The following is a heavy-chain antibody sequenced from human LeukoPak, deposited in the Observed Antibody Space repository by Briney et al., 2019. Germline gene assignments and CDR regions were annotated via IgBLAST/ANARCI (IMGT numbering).Heavy chain of an antibody. D-gene: IGHD3-9*01. CDR3: ARDERRYSDWLTIGWFDP. Sequence: PGGSLRLSCAASGFTFSSYAMHWVRQAPGKGLEWVAVISYDGSNKYYADSVKGRFTISRDNSKNTLYLQMNSLRAEDTAVYYCARDERRYSDWLTIGWFDPWGQGTLVTVSS. J-gene: IGHJ5*02. CDR2: ISYDGSNK. CDR1: GFTFSSYA. V-gene: IGHV3-30-3*01.